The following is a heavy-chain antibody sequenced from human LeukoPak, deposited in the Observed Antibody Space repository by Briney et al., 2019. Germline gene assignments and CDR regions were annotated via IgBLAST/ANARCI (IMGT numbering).Heavy chain of an antibody. Sequence: GSLRLSCAASGFTFSSYSMNWIRQPPGKGLEWIGSIYYSGSTYYNPSLKSRVTISVDTSKNQFSLKLSSVTAADTAVYYCASLREGTANDYWGQGTLVTVSS. CDR2: IYYSGST. V-gene: IGHV4-39*01. D-gene: IGHD1-1*01. CDR3: ASLREGTANDY. J-gene: IGHJ4*02. CDR1: GFTFSSYS.